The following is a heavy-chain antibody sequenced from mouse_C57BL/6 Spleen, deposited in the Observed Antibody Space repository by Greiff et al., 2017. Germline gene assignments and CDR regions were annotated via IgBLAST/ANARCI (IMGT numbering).Heavy chain of an antibody. Sequence: EVQLQQSGPELVKPGASVKISCKASGYTFTDYYMNWVPQSHGKSLEWIGDINPNTGGTSYNQKLKGKATLTVDKSSSTAYMELRSLTSEDSAVYDCARSHYGYPYYAMDYWGQGTSVTVSS. CDR1: GYTFTDYY. D-gene: IGHD2-2*01. V-gene: IGHV1-26*01. CDR3: ARSHYGYPYYAMDY. CDR2: INPNTGGT. J-gene: IGHJ4*01.